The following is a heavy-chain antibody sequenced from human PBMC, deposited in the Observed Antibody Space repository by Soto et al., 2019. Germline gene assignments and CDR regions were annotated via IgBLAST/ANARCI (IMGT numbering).Heavy chain of an antibody. V-gene: IGHV1-69*01. D-gene: IGHD2-2*01. CDR1: GGTFSSHA. CDR2: IIPFFKAT. Sequence: QVQLVQSGAEVKKPGSSVKVSCKASGGTFSSHAISWVRQAPGQGLEWMGGIIPFFKATNYAQKFQGRVTITADDSTSTAYMDLYSLRSEDTAVYYCGRCTSTSCHLGSDYWGQGTLVTVSS. CDR3: GRCTSTSCHLGSDY. J-gene: IGHJ4*02.